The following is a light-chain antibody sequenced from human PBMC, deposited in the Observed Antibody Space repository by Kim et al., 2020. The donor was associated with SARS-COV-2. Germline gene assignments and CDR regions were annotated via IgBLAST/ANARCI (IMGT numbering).Light chain of an antibody. CDR3: QQYYSTPT. CDR1: QSVLYSSNNKNY. J-gene: IGKJ2*01. Sequence: ERATINCKSSQSVLYSSNNKNYLAWYQQKPGQPPKLLMYWASTRESGVPDRFSGSESGTDFTLTISSLQAEDVAVYYCQQYYSTPTFGQGTKLEI. CDR2: WAS. V-gene: IGKV4-1*01.